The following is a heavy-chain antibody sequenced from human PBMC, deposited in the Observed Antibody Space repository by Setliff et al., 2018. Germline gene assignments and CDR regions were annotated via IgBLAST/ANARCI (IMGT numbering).Heavy chain of an antibody. CDR3: ARAYSYYYYYMDV. J-gene: IGHJ6*03. CDR1: GGSISSGGYY. CDR2: IYYSGST. V-gene: IGHV4-31*03. D-gene: IGHD4-4*01. Sequence: PSETLSLTCTVSGGSISSGGYYWSWIRQHPGKGLEWIGYIYYSGSTYYNPSLKSRVTISVDTSKNQFSLKLSSVTAADTAVYYCARAYSYYYYYMDVWGKGTTVTVSS.